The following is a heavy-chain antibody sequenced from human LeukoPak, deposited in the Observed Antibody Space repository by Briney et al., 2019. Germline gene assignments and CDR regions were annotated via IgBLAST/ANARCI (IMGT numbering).Heavy chain of an antibody. J-gene: IGHJ5*02. V-gene: IGHV4-30-2*05. CDR2: IYYSGST. D-gene: IGHD3-22*01. Sequence: SQTLSLTCAVSGGSISSGGYSWSWIRQPPGKGLEWIGYIYYSGSTYYNPSLKSRVTISVDTSKNQFSLKLSSVTAADTAVYYCSRSGYYQEYHWGQGTLVTVSS. CDR1: GGSISSGGYS. CDR3: SRSGYYQEYH.